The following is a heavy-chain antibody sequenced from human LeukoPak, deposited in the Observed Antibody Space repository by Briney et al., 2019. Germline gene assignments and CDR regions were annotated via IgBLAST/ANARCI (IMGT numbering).Heavy chain of an antibody. V-gene: IGHV3-9*01. CDR3: ARPGYEHYAFEI. CDR2: ISWNSGSI. D-gene: IGHD5-12*01. Sequence: QSGGSLRLSCAASGFTFDDYAMHWVRQTPGKGLEWVSGISWNSGSIGYADSVKGRFTISRDNAKNSLYLQMNSLRAEDTAVYYCARPGYEHYAFEIWGQGTMVTVSS. CDR1: GFTFDDYA. J-gene: IGHJ3*02.